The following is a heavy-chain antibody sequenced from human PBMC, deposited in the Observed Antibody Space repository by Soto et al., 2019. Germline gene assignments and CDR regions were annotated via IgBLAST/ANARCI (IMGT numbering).Heavy chain of an antibody. Sequence: QVQLVQSGAEVKKPGASVKVSCKASGYTFTSYDINWVRQATGQGLEWMGWMNPIFGTANYAQKFQGRVTITADESTSTAYMELSSLRSEDTAVYYCARDSREQWLEPGAFDIWGQGTMVTVSS. V-gene: IGHV1-69*01. CDR2: MNPIFGTA. CDR3: ARDSREQWLEPGAFDI. J-gene: IGHJ3*02. D-gene: IGHD6-19*01. CDR1: GYTFTSYD.